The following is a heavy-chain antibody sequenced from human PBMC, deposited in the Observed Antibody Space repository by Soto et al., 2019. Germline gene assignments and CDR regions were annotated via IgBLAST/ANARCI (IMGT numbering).Heavy chain of an antibody. Sequence: ASVKVSCKASGYTFTSYYMHWVRQAPGQGLEWMGIINPSGGSTSYAQKFQGRVTMTRGTSTSTVYMELTSLRSEDTAVYYCAGDWVPVVVYYYYGMDVWGQGTTVTVSS. CDR3: AGDWVPVVVYYYYGMDV. D-gene: IGHD2-15*01. V-gene: IGHV1-46*01. J-gene: IGHJ6*02. CDR1: GYTFTSYY. CDR2: INPSGGST.